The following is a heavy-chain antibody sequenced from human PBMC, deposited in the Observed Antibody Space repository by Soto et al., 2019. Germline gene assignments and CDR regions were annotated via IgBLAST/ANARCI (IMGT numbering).Heavy chain of an antibody. CDR1: GGTLSDHG. CDR2: TIPVFNTA. V-gene: IGHV1-69*06. D-gene: IGHD3-10*01. J-gene: IGHJ3*02. CDR3: ARGVYGSGNYYTGPSAFDI. Sequence: VQLEQSGAEVKKPGSSVKISCKASGGTLSDHGVSWLRQAPGQGLEWVGGTIPVFNTANYAPKFQCRVTIAADKSTNIAYMELGSLRSDDTAFYYCARGVYGSGNYYTGPSAFDIWGQGTLVIVSS.